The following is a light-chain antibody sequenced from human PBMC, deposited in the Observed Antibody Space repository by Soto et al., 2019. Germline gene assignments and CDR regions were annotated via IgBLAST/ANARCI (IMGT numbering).Light chain of an antibody. J-gene: IGKJ5*01. V-gene: IGKV1D-13*01. Sequence: AIQLSQSPSSLSASVGDRVTFTCRASQGIRSALAWYQQTPGQAPKLLIYDASSLESGVPSRFSGSGSGTDFTLTISSLQPEDFATYYCQHFNNYLITFGQGTRLEIK. CDR3: QHFNNYLIT. CDR1: QGIRSA. CDR2: DAS.